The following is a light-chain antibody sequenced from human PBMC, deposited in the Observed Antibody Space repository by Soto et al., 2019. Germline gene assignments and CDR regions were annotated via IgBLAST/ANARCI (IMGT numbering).Light chain of an antibody. CDR2: GAS. J-gene: IGKJ1*01. V-gene: IGKV3-20*01. CDR3: QQYGSSPPGGT. Sequence: VMSQSPSTLSVSPGEGATLSCMASQGIGDTLAWYQHKPGQTPRLLISGASSRATGIPDRFSGSGSGTDFTLTISRLEPEDFAVYYCQQYGSSPPGGTFGQGTKVDIK. CDR1: QGIGDT.